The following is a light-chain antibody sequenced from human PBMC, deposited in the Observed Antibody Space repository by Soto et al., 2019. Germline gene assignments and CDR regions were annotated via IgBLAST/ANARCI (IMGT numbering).Light chain of an antibody. CDR1: QSVGTR. CDR3: QHDQSGHPIT. CDR2: GAS. Sequence: KNAADTLSLTPGDRATLSCRAAQSVGTRLAWYQHKTGQAPRLLISGASSRATGIPDRFTGSGSETSFTLTISRLEPEDFALYYCQHDQSGHPITFGQGTLLEI. J-gene: IGKJ5*01. V-gene: IGKV3-20*01.